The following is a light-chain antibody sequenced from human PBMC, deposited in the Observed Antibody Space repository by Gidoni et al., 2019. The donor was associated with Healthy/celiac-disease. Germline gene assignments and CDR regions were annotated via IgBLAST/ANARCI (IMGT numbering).Light chain of an antibody. CDR1: QSVSGNY. CDR3: QQYGNSPQIT. J-gene: IGKJ5*01. V-gene: IGKV3D-20*01. CDR2: DAS. Sequence: EILLTQSPATLSLSPGERATLSCGASQSVSGNYLAWYQQKPGLAPRLLVCDASSRATGIPDRFSGSGSGTDFTLTISRLEPEDFAVYYCQQYGNSPQITFGQGTRLEIK.